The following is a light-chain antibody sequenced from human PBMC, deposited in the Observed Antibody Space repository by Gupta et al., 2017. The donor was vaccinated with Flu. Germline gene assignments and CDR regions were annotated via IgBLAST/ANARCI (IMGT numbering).Light chain of an antibody. Sequence: SASVGDKVTITCQASRDIIKYLNWYQQKAGKAPKLLISDVSTLEKGVPARFSGSGSGTDFAFAISSLQPEDVATYYCQHYGVFGGGTKVEL. J-gene: IGKJ4*01. CDR2: DVS. CDR3: QHYGV. CDR1: RDIIKY. V-gene: IGKV1-33*01.